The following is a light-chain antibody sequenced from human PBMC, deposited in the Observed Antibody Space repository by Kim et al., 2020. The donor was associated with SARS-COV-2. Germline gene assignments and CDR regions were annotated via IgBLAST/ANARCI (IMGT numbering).Light chain of an antibody. J-gene: IGKJ1*01. CDR2: DTS. CDR1: QTVSSN. CDR3: QLYSNWPLT. V-gene: IGKV3D-15*01. Sequence: EVVMTQSPATLSLSPGERATLSCRASQTVSSNFLAWYQQKPGQTPSLLIYDTSSRATGIPARFSGSGSGTEFTLTISTLQSEDFAVYYCQLYSNWPLTVGRGTKVDIK.